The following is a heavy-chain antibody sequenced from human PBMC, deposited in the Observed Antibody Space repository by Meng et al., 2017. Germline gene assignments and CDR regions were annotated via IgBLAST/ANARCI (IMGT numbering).Heavy chain of an antibody. CDR1: GFTFSSYW. V-gene: IGHV3-7*01. D-gene: IGHD6-13*01. CDR2: IKQDESEK. J-gene: IGHJ4*02. CDR3: ARLNTAAYRRDFDY. Sequence: GASLKISCAASGFTFSSYWMSWVRLPPGKGLDWVANIKQDESEKYYVDSVKGRFTISRDNAKNSLYLQMNSLRAEDTAVYYCARLNTAAYRRDFDYWGQGTLVTVSS.